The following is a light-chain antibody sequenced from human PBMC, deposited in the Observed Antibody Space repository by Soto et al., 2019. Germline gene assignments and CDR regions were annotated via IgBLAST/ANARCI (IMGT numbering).Light chain of an antibody. J-gene: IGKJ1*01. V-gene: IGKV1-5*03. CDR2: KAS. Sequence: DIQMTQSPSTLTGSVGGRVTITGRASQTISSCLAWYQQKPGKAPKLLIYKASTLKSGVPSRFSGSGSGTEFTLTISSLQPDDFATYYCQHYNSYSEAFGQGTKVDI. CDR3: QHYNSYSEA. CDR1: QTISSC.